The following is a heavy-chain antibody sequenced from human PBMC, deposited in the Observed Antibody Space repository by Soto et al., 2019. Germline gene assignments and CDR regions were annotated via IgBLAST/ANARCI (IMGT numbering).Heavy chain of an antibody. V-gene: IGHV1-8*01. D-gene: IGHD2-15*01. CDR1: GYTFTSYD. Sequence: ASVKVSCKASGYTFTSYDINWVRQATGQGLEWMGWMNPNSGNTGYAQKFQGRVTMTRNTSISTAYMELSSLRSEDTAVYYCARGISSIYCSGGSCYFPDYYYYGMDVWGQGTTVTVSS. CDR3: ARGISSIYCSGGSCYFPDYYYYGMDV. CDR2: MNPNSGNT. J-gene: IGHJ6*02.